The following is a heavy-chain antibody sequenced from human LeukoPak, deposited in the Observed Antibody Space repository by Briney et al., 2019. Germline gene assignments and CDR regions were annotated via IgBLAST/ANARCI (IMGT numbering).Heavy chain of an antibody. Sequence: NSSETLSLTCTVSGGSISGSSYSWGWIRQPPGKGLEWIGSIYYSGSTYYNPSLKSRVTISVDTSKNQFSLKLSSVTAADTAVYYCAREVWGSGSGVHWFDPWGQGTLVTVSS. D-gene: IGHD3-10*01. V-gene: IGHV4-39*01. J-gene: IGHJ5*02. CDR2: IYYSGST. CDR3: AREVWGSGSGVHWFDP. CDR1: GGSISGSSYS.